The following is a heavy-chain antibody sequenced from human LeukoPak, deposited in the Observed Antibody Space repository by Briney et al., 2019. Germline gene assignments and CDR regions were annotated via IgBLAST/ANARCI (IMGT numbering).Heavy chain of an antibody. D-gene: IGHD3-10*01. CDR3: ARGGLYYGSANEEFDY. Sequence: ASVKVSCKASGYTFTNYAISWVRQAPGQGLEWMGWINPNSGGTYSAHNFQGRLTMSRDTSINTAHMELNRLRSDDTAVYYCARGGLYYGSANEEFDYWGQGTLVTVSS. V-gene: IGHV1-2*02. CDR2: INPNSGGT. J-gene: IGHJ4*02. CDR1: GYTFTNYA.